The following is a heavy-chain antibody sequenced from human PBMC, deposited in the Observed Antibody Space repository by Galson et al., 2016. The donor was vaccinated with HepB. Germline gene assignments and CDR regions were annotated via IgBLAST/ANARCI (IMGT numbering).Heavy chain of an antibody. CDR1: GFTFSICG. V-gene: IGHV3-33*01. Sequence: SLRLSCAASGFTFSICGMHWVRQAPGKGLEWVAAIWSDGSNKYYADSVKGRFTISRDNSKNTLYLQMNSLRAEDAAVYYCARSSYCSGSSCYSYYYYYHMDVWGQGTTVTVSS. D-gene: IGHD2-15*01. CDR2: IWSDGSNK. J-gene: IGHJ6*02. CDR3: ARSSYCSGSSCYSYYYYYHMDV.